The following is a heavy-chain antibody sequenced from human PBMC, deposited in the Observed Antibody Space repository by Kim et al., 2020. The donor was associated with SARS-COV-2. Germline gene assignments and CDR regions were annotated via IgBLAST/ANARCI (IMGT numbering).Heavy chain of an antibody. D-gene: IGHD6-19*01. V-gene: IGHV1-24*01. CDR3: ATKNARLVRGDYYYYGMDV. CDR2: FDPEDGET. J-gene: IGHJ6*02. Sequence: ASVKVSCKVSGYTLTELSMHWVRQAPGKGLEWMGGFDPEDGETIYAQKFQGRVTMTEDTSTDTAYMELSSLRSEDTAVYYCATKNARLVRGDYYYYGMDVWGQGTTVTVSS. CDR1: GYTLTELS.